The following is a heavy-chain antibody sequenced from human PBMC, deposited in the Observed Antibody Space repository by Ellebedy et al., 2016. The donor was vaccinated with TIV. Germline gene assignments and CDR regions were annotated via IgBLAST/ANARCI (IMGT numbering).Heavy chain of an antibody. CDR3: ARQGFGSSGYYYMDV. CDR1: GGSISSYY. V-gene: IGHV4-59*12. CDR2: IYYSGST. J-gene: IGHJ6*03. D-gene: IGHD3-10*01. Sequence: SETLSLTXTVSGGSISSYYWSWIRQPPGKGLEWIGYIYYSGSTNYNPSLKSRVTISVDKSKNQFSLKLSSVTAADTAVYYCARQGFGSSGYYYMDVWGKGTTVTVSS.